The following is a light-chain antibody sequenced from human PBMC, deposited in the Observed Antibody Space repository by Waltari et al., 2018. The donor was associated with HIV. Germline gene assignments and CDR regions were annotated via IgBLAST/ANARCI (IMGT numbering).Light chain of an antibody. CDR2: QDK. Sequence: SYELTQPPSVSVSPGQTASNSCSGDKLGDRYASWYQQRPGQSPVLIIYQDKKRPSGIPERFSGSNSGNTATLTISGTQTMDEADYYCQVWDYRGYVMFGGGTKLTVL. CDR1: KLGDRY. V-gene: IGLV3-1*01. J-gene: IGLJ3*02. CDR3: QVWDYRGYVM.